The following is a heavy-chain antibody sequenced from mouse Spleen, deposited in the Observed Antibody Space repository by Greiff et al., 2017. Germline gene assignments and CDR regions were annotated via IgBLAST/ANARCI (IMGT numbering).Heavy chain of an antibody. CDR3: ARSGYGNYPAWFAY. J-gene: IGHJ3*01. CDR2: IDPNSGGT. Sequence: QVQLKQPGAELVKPGASVKLSCKASGYTFTSYWMHWVKQRPGRGLEWIGRIDPNSGGTKYNEKFKSKATLTVDKPSSTAYMQLSSLTSEDSAVYYCARSGYGNYPAWFAYWGQGTLVTVSA. CDR1: GYTFTSYW. V-gene: IGHV1-72*01. D-gene: IGHD2-10*02.